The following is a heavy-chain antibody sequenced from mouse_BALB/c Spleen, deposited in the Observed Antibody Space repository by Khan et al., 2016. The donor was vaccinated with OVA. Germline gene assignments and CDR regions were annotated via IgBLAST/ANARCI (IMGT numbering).Heavy chain of an antibody. J-gene: IGHJ3*01. Sequence: EVQGVESGGGLVKPGGSLKLSCAASGFTFSNYAMSWVRQTPEKRLEWVASISSGGSTYYPDSVKGRFTISRDNARNILYLQMSSLRSEETAMYYCARDYWFAYWGQGTLVTVSA. D-gene: IGHD2-13*01. V-gene: IGHV5-6-5*01. CDR3: ARDYWFAY. CDR2: ISSGGST. CDR1: GFTFSNYA.